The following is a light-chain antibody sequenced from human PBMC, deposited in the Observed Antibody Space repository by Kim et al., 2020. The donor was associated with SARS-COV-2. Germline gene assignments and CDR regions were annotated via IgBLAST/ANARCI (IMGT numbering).Light chain of an antibody. Sequence: SYELTQPPSVSVSPGQTASITCSGDKLGDKYACWYQQKPGQSPVLVIYQDNMRPSGIPERFSGSNSGNTATLTISGTQAMDEADYYCQAWDSRTAVFGGG. V-gene: IGLV3-1*01. CDR3: QAWDSRTAV. CDR1: KLGDKY. CDR2: QDN. J-gene: IGLJ3*02.